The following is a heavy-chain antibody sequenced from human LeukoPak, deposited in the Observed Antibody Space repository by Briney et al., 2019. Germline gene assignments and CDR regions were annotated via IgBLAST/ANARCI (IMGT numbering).Heavy chain of an antibody. J-gene: IGHJ4*02. Sequence: GGSLRLSCAASGFTFSSYAMGWVRQAPGKGLEWVSGISGSGGTTYYADSVKGPFTISRDNSKNTLYLQMNSLGAEDTAVYYCAKSPIPGIAVTGRYFDYWGQGTLVTVSS. D-gene: IGHD6-19*01. CDR1: GFTFSSYA. CDR3: AKSPIPGIAVTGRYFDY. CDR2: ISGSGGTT. V-gene: IGHV3-23*01.